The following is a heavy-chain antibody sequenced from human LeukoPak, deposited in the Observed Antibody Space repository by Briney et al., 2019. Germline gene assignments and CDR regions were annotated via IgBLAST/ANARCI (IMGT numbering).Heavy chain of an antibody. CDR1: GGSLSSGGYY. V-gene: IGHV4-31*03. CDR3: ARGRITIFGAVQHNCFDP. Sequence: PSQTLSLTCTVSGGSLSSGGYYWSWIRQHPGTGLEWIGYIYYSGSTYYNPSLKSRVTISVDTSKNQFSLKLSSVTAADTAVYYCARGRITIFGAVQHNCFDPWGQGTLVTVSS. CDR2: IYYSGST. J-gene: IGHJ5*02. D-gene: IGHD3-3*01.